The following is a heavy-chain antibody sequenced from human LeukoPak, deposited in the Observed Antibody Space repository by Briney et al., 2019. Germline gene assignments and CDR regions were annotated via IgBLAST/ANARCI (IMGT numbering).Heavy chain of an antibody. CDR3: ARNCYDTTGPLAAFDI. Sequence: PGGSVRLSCAISGFTFGRYAMYWLPQAPGKGLEFVSGISSDGGSTYYADSVKGRFTISRDNHKNTLFLQMGSLRPEDMAVYFCARNCYDTTGPLAAFDIWGQGTMVTVSS. V-gene: IGHV3-64*02. J-gene: IGHJ3*02. CDR1: GFTFGRYA. D-gene: IGHD3-22*01. CDR2: ISSDGGST.